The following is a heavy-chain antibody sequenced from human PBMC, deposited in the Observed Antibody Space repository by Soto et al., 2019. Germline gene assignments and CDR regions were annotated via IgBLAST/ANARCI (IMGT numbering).Heavy chain of an antibody. V-gene: IGHV1-3*01. CDR2: INAGNGNT. CDR3: ARDPTGIAVAGTYNWFDP. J-gene: IGHJ5*02. CDR1: GYTFTSYA. D-gene: IGHD6-19*01. Sequence: ASVKVSCKASGYTFTSYAMHWVRQAPGQRLEWMGWINAGNGNTKYSQKFQGRVTITRDTSASTAYMELSSLRSEDTAVYYCARDPTGIAVAGTYNWFDPWGQGTLVTVSS.